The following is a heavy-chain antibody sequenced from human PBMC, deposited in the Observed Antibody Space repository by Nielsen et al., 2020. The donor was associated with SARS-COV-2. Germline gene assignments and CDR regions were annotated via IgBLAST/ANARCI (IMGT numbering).Heavy chain of an antibody. D-gene: IGHD1-26*01. CDR1: GFTLSNYE. V-gene: IGHV3-48*03. Sequence: GGSLRLSCAASGFTLSNYEMNWVRQAPGKGLEWVAYISSSGSTIYYADSVKGRFTISRDNAKNSLYLQMNSLRAEDTAVYYCARVRVGATHFDYWGQGTLVTVSS. CDR2: ISSSGSTI. CDR3: ARVRVGATHFDY. J-gene: IGHJ4*02.